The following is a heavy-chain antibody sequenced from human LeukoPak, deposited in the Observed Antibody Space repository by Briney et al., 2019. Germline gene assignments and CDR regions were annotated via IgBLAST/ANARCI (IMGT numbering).Heavy chain of an antibody. J-gene: IGHJ2*01. V-gene: IGHV6-1*01. CDR1: GDSVSSNSAA. D-gene: IGHD3-22*01. CDR3: ARAPPPIKYYYDSSGWYFDL. Sequence: SQTLPLTCAISGDSVSSNSAAWNWIRQSPSRGLEWRGRTYYRSKWYNDYGVSFKSRITINPYTSKNQFSLQLNSVTPEDTAVYYCARAPPPIKYYYDSSGWYFDLWGRGTLVTVSS. CDR2: TYYRSKWYN.